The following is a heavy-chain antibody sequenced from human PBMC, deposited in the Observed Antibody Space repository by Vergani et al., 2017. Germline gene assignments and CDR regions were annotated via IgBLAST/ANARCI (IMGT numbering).Heavy chain of an antibody. D-gene: IGHD6-13*01. J-gene: IGHJ4*02. CDR1: GFTFGDYY. Sequence: VHLEESGGGLVQPGGSLRLSCAASGFTFGDYYMAWIRQSAGKRLEWIGDILGSGTANYNPYFQGRVSMSVATSKNQFSLALSSVNATDTAVYYCARGSRAAGYSGPDSWGQGTRVTVSS. CDR2: ILGSGTA. V-gene: IGHV4-4*07. CDR3: ARGSRAAGYSGPDS.